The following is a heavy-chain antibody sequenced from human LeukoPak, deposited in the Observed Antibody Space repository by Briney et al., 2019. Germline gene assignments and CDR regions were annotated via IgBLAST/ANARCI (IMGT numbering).Heavy chain of an antibody. D-gene: IGHD3-10*01. CDR2: VNAGNGNT. J-gene: IGHJ4*02. CDR3: ARVNSMVRGQFDY. CDR1: GYTFTSYA. Sequence: ASVKVSCKASGYTFTSYAMHWVRQAPGQGLEWMGWVNAGNGNTKYSQKFQGRVTITADESTSTAYMELSSLRSEDTAVYYCARVNSMVRGQFDYWGQGTLVTVSS. V-gene: IGHV1-3*01.